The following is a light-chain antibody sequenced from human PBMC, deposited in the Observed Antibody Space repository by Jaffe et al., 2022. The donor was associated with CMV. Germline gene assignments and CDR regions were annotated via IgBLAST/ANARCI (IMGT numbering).Light chain of an antibody. V-gene: IGLV1-40*01. J-gene: IGLJ3*02. CDR3: QSYDSSLSGWV. Sequence: QSVLTQPPSVSGAPGQRVTISCTGSSSNLGADYDVHWYQQFPGTAPKVLIYGNNNRPSGVPDRFSGSKSGTTASLAITGLQAEDEADYYCQSYDSSLSGWVFGGGTKLTVL. CDR2: GNN. CDR1: SSNLGADYD.